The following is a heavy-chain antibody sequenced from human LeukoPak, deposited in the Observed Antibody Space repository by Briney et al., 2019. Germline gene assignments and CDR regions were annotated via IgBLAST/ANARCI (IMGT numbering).Heavy chain of an antibody. V-gene: IGHV3-23*01. CDR3: AKAPVTTCRGAFCYPFDY. D-gene: IGHD2-15*01. CDR2: ISDTGNK. CDR1: GFTLNSYA. J-gene: IGHJ4*02. Sequence: GGSLRLSCAASGFTLNSYAMSWLRPAPGKGLEWVSAISDTGNKYHADSVKGRFTISRDSSKNTLVLQMNRLRPEDAAVYYCAKAPVTTCRGAFCYPFDYWGLGTLVTVSS.